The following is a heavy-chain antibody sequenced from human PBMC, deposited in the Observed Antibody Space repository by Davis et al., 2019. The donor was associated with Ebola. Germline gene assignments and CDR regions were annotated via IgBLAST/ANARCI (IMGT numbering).Heavy chain of an antibody. D-gene: IGHD6-19*01. V-gene: IGHV4-59*01. J-gene: IGHJ4*02. CDR2: IYYNGNP. CDR1: GASINSYY. Sequence: SETLSLTCTVSGASINSYYWRWIRQSPEKGMEWIAYIYYNGNPYYNPSPKSRVTISVDTSKNQFSLKLSSVTAADTAVYYCARDTSTTGWGIDYWGQGTVVTVSS. CDR3: ARDTSTTGWGIDY.